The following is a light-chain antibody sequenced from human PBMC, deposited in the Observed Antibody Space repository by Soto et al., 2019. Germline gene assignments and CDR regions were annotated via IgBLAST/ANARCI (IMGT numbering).Light chain of an antibody. J-gene: IGLJ2*01. V-gene: IGLV2-14*01. Sequence: QSALTQPASVSGSPGQSITISCTGTSSDVGGYNYVSWYQPHPGKAPKLMIYDVSNRPSGVSNRFSGSKSGNTASLTISGLQAEDEAAYYFSSYTSSSTVVFGGGTQLTVL. CDR2: DVS. CDR1: SSDVGGYNY. CDR3: SSYTSSSTVV.